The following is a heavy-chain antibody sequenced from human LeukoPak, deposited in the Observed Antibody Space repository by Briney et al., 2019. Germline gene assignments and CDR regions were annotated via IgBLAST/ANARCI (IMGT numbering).Heavy chain of an antibody. CDR3: ARSRYRRFFGYSSSWYWDSFDY. Sequence: SQTLSLTCAISGDSVSSNSAAWNWIRQSPSRGLEWLGRTYYRSKWYNDYAVSVKSRITINPDTSKNQFSLQLNSVTPEDTAVYYCARSRYRRFFGYSSSWYWDSFDYWGQGTLVTVSS. CDR1: GDSVSSNSAA. CDR2: TYYRSKWYN. J-gene: IGHJ4*02. D-gene: IGHD6-13*01. V-gene: IGHV6-1*01.